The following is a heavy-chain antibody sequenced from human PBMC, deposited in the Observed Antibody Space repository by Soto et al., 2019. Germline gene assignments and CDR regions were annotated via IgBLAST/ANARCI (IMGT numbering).Heavy chain of an antibody. CDR3: ARFPGIYGVHTPDFDL. Sequence: QLQLQESGPGLVKPSETLSLTCTVSGGSIRSDNSYWDWVRQPPGKGLEWIATMSSGGRTLSGPSLRCRVSLSIATSKNQFSLKMSSVTATDTAVYFCARFPGIYGVHTPDFDLWGQGILVIVSS. CDR2: MSSGGRT. CDR1: GGSIRSDNSY. J-gene: IGHJ4*02. D-gene: IGHD2-15*01. V-gene: IGHV4-39*01.